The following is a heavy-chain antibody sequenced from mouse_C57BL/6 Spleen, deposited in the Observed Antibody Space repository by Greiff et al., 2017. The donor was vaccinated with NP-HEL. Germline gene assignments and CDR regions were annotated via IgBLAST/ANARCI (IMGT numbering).Heavy chain of an antibody. Sequence: VQLQQPGAELVMPGASVKLSCKASGYTFTSYWMHWVKQRPGQGLEWIGEIDPSDSYTNYNQKFKGKSTLTVDKSSSTAYMQLSSLTSEDSAVYYCARSNFYGNHYYAMDYWGQGTSVTVSS. CDR2: IDPSDSYT. D-gene: IGHD2-1*01. J-gene: IGHJ4*01. CDR3: ARSNFYGNHYYAMDY. V-gene: IGHV1-69*01. CDR1: GYTFTSYW.